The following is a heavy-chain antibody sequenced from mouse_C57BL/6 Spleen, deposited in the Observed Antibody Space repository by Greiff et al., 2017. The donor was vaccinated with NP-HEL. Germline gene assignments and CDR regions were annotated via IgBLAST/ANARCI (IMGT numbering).Heavy chain of an antibody. CDR1: GYTFTSYW. V-gene: IGHV1-52*01. J-gene: IGHJ1*03. Sequence: QVQLQQPGAELVRPGSSVKLSCKASGYTFTSYWMHWVKQRPIQGLEWIGNIDPSDSETHYNQKFKDKATLTVDKSSSTAYMQLSSLTSEDSAVYYCASLLSITTVVAPFSYFDVWGTGTTVTVSS. D-gene: IGHD1-1*01. CDR3: ASLLSITTVVAPFSYFDV. CDR2: IDPSDSET.